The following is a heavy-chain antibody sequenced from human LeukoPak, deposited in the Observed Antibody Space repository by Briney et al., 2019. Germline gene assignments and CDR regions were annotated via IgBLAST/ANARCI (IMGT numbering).Heavy chain of an antibody. Sequence: PGGSLRLSCAASGFTFTNFLMRWVRQAPGKGLEWVANIHQDESVKSYVDSVKGRFTISRDNAKNSLYLPMNSLRAEDTAVYSCVSGQGVVWGQGTLVTVSS. CDR1: GFTFTNFL. V-gene: IGHV3-7*01. J-gene: IGHJ4*02. CDR2: IHQDESVK. CDR3: VSGQGVV. D-gene: IGHD2-21*01.